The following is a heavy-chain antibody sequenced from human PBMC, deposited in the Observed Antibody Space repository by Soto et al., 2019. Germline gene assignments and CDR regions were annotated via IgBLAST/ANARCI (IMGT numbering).Heavy chain of an antibody. V-gene: IGHV3-15*01. J-gene: IGHJ4*02. CDR2: IKSKTDGGTT. CDR3: AADVGGYIYGLARH. D-gene: IGHD4-17*01. CDR1: GFTFSNAW. Sequence: GGSLRLSCAASGFTFSNAWMTWVRQAPGKGLEWVGRIKSKTDGGTTDYAAPVKGRVTISRDMSTSTAYMELGSLRPEDTAVYYCAADVGGYIYGLARHWGPGTLVTVSS.